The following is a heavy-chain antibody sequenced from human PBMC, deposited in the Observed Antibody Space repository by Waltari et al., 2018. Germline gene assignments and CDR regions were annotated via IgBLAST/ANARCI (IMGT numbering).Heavy chain of an antibody. D-gene: IGHD2-2*01. CDR1: GDSISSHYR. CDR2: VHHSGRT. Sequence: QVQLQESGPGLVKPSGTLSLTCACPGDSISSHYRWGWVRQSPGKGLEWIGQVHHSGRTHYNPSLQSRVTISVDKSKNQFSLNLNSVTAADTAVYYCAGDRAIGLFFDYWGQGTLVTVSS. V-gene: IGHV4-4*02. CDR3: AGDRAIGLFFDY. J-gene: IGHJ4*02.